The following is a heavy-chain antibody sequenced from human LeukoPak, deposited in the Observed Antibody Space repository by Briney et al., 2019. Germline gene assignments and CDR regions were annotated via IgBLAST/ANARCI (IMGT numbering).Heavy chain of an antibody. Sequence: GGSLRLSCAVSGFTFDDHGMSWVRQAPGKGLEWVSGINWNGGSTGYADSVKGRFTISRDNAKNSLYLQMNSLRAEDTALYYCARDIGGGGGSTFDYWGQGTLVTVSS. J-gene: IGHJ4*02. V-gene: IGHV3-20*04. CDR2: INWNGGST. CDR3: ARDIGGGGGSTFDY. CDR1: GFTFDDHG. D-gene: IGHD2-21*01.